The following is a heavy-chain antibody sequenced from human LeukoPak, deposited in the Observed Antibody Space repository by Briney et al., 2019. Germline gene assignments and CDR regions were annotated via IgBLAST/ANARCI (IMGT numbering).Heavy chain of an antibody. D-gene: IGHD3-22*01. CDR3: ARTDSSLPYGMDV. CDR2: IYYSGST. V-gene: IGHV4-39*01. Sequence: SETLSLTCTVSGGSISSSSYYWGWIRQPPGKGLEWIGSIYYSGSTYYNPSLKSRVTISVDTSKNQFSLKLSSVTAADTAVYYCARTDSSLPYGMDVWGQGTTVTVSS. J-gene: IGHJ6*02. CDR1: GGSISSSSYY.